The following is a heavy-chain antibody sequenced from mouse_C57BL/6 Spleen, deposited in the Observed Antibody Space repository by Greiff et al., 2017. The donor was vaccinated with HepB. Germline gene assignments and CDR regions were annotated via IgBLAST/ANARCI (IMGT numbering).Heavy chain of an antibody. CDR1: GFTFSDYG. CDR3: ARDYYYGSSYWYFDV. D-gene: IGHD1-1*01. J-gene: IGHJ1*03. V-gene: IGHV5-17*01. Sequence: EVQVVESGGGLVKPGGSLKLSCAASGFTFSDYGMHWVRQAPEKGLEGVAYISSGSSTIYYADTVKGRFTISRDNAKNTLFLQMTSLRSEDTAMYYCARDYYYGSSYWYFDVWGTGTTVTVSS. CDR2: ISSGSSTI.